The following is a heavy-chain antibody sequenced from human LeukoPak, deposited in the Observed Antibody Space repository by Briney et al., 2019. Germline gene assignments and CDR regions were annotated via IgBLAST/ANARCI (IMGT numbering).Heavy chain of an antibody. CDR2: IYYSGST. CDR3: AAGVRFPYNWFDP. J-gene: IGHJ5*02. Sequence: SQTLSLTCTVSGGSISSGDYYWSWIRQPPGKGLEWIGYIYYSGSTYYNPSLKSRVTISVDTSKNQFSLKLSSVTAADTAVYYCAAGVRFPYNWFDPWGQGTLVTVSS. D-gene: IGHD2-21*01. CDR1: GGSISSGDYY. V-gene: IGHV4-30-4*01.